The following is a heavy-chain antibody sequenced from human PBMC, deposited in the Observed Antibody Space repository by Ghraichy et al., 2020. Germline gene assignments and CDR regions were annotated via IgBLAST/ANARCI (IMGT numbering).Heavy chain of an antibody. CDR2: MFFGGTP. D-gene: IGHD3-10*01. CDR1: GASVGSSSFY. V-gene: IGHV4-39*02. J-gene: IGHJ3*01. Sequence: SETLSLTCTVSGASVGSSSFYWGWIRQPPGKGLEWIGNMFFGGTPHYNPSLKSRVNISVDKSKNHFSLDLNSVTAADTAVYYCGVTEIRGPPSDFWGQGTTVTVSS. CDR3: GVTEIRGPPSDF.